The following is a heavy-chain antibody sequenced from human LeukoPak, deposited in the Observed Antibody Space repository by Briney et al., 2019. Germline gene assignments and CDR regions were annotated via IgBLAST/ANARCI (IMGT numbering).Heavy chain of an antibody. CDR1: GYTFTSYG. Sequence: ASVKVSCKASGYTFTSYGISWVRQAPGQGLEWMGWISAYNGNTNYAQKLQGRVTMTTDTSTSTAYMELRSLRSDDTAVYYCARRRGDYGSGELNIWGQGTMVTVSS. V-gene: IGHV1-18*01. CDR3: ARRRGDYGSGELNI. D-gene: IGHD3-10*01. CDR2: ISAYNGNT. J-gene: IGHJ3*02.